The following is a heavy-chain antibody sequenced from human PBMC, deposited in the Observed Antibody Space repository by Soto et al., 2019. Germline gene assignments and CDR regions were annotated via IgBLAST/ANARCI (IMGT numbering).Heavy chain of an antibody. Sequence: PGGSLRLSCAASGFTFSSYGMHWVRQAPGKGLEWVAVISYDGSNRYYADSVKGRFTISRVNSKNTLYLQMNSLRAEDTAVYYCAKGVPLDYWGQGTLVTVSS. J-gene: IGHJ4*02. CDR2: ISYDGSNR. CDR1: GFTFSSYG. CDR3: AKGVPLDY. V-gene: IGHV3-30*18.